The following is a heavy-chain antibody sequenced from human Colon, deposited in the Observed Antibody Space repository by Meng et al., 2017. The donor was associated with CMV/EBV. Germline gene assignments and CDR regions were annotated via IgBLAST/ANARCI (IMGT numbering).Heavy chain of an antibody. J-gene: IGHJ6*02. D-gene: IGHD6-19*01. CDR2: INQGGGEK. Sequence: GESLQISCAASGFIFSDYWMTWVRQAPGKGLEWVANINQGGGEKYYVDSVKGRFTISRDNAKNSVYLQMNNLRAEDTAVYYCATGKAVAGKSYYYYGMGVWGQGTTVTVSS. V-gene: IGHV3-7*01. CDR1: GFIFSDYW. CDR3: ATGKAVAGKSYYYYGMGV.